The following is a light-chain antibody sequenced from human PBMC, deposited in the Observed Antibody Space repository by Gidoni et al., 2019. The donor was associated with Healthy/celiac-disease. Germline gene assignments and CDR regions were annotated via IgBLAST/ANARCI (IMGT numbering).Light chain of an antibody. Sequence: DIVLTQSPGTLSLSPGESATLSCRASQSVSSSYLAWYQQKPGQAPRLLIYGASSRATGIPDRFSGSGSGTDFNLTISRLEPEDFAVYYCQQYGSSPQTFGQGTKVEIK. CDR2: GAS. V-gene: IGKV3-20*01. J-gene: IGKJ1*01. CDR1: QSVSSSY. CDR3: QQYGSSPQT.